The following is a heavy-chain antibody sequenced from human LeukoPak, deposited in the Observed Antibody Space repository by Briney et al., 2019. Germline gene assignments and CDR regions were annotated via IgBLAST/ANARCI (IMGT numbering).Heavy chain of an antibody. CDR2: IIPIFGTA. Sequence: SVKVSCKASGGTFSSYAISWVRQAPGQGLEWMGGIIPIFGTANYAQKFQGRVTFTRDTSISTTYMELRSLTSEDTAVYYCARDYGGSSGWFDPWGQGTLVTVSS. J-gene: IGHJ5*02. D-gene: IGHD4-23*01. V-gene: IGHV1-69*05. CDR3: ARDYGGSSGWFDP. CDR1: GGTFSSYA.